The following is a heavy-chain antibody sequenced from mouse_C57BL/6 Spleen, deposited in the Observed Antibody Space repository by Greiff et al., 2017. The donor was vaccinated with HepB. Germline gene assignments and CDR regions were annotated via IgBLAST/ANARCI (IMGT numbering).Heavy chain of an antibody. J-gene: IGHJ4*01. CDR2: ISDGGSYT. Sequence: VQLKESGGGLVKPGGSLKLSCAASGFTFSSYAMSWVRQTPEKRLEWVATISDGGSYTYYPDNVKGRFTISRDNAKNNLYLQMSHLKSEDTAMYYCARESNYAMDYWGQGTSVTVSS. V-gene: IGHV5-4*01. CDR3: ARESNYAMDY. CDR1: GFTFSSYA.